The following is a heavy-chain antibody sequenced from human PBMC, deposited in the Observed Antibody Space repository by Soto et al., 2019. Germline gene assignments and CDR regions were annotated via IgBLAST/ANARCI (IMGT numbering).Heavy chain of an antibody. CDR1: GFSFSSYA. J-gene: IGHJ6*02. Sequence: GGSLRLSCATSGFSFSSYAMHWVRQAPGKGLEWVAVISYDGSNKEYADSVKGRFTISGDNSKNTLYLQMNSLRTEDTALYYWVRLIAGGTYHGMDVWGQGTTVTVSS. D-gene: IGHD3-16*02. CDR3: VRLIAGGTYHGMDV. V-gene: IGHV3-30-3*01. CDR2: ISYDGSNK.